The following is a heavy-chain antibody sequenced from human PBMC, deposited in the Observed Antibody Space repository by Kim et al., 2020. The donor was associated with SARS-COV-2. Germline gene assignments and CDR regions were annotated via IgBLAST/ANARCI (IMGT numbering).Heavy chain of an antibody. J-gene: IGHJ4*02. Sequence: KGTFTISRENAKNSLYLQMNSLRAEDTAVYYWARGRDCTGGVCYQYYFDYWGQGTLVTVSS. D-gene: IGHD2-8*02. CDR3: ARGRDCTGGVCYQYYFDY. V-gene: IGHV3-11*06.